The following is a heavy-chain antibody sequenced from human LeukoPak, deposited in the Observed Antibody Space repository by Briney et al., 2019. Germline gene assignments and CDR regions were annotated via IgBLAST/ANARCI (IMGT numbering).Heavy chain of an antibody. V-gene: IGHV4-59*01. CDR3: ARDRIVVVPAAMIWYFDL. CDR2: INYSGST. J-gene: IGHJ2*01. CDR1: GGSISRYY. Sequence: PSETLSLTCTVSGGSISRYYWSWLRQPPGKGLEWIGYINYSGSTKYNPSLKSRVTISVDTSKNQFSLKLSSVTAADTAVYYCARDRIVVVPAAMIWYFDLWGRGTLVTVSS. D-gene: IGHD2-2*01.